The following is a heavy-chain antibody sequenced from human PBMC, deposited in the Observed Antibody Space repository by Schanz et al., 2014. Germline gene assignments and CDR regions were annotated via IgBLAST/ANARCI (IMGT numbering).Heavy chain of an antibody. V-gene: IGHV3-30*09. CDR2: ITYDGSNK. J-gene: IGHJ4*02. D-gene: IGHD1-26*01. CDR1: GFTFSRHA. Sequence: QVELVESGGGVVQPGRSLRLSCAASGFTFSRHAMHWVRQAAGKGLEWVAAITYDGSNKYYAESVKGRFAISRDNSKDTLHLQMNSLRTEDTAVYYCAGDWASGRYYSDYWGQGTLVTVSS. CDR3: AGDWASGRYYSDY.